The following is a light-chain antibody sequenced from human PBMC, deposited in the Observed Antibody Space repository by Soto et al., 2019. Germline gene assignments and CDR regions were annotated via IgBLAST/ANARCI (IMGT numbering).Light chain of an antibody. CDR2: GAS. CDR3: QPYGSSPPYT. J-gene: IGKJ2*01. Sequence: EIVLTQSPGILSLSPGERATLSCRASQSVSSSYLAWYQQKPGQAPRLLIYGASNRATGIPDRFSASGSKTTVTLTISRLEPEDFAVYYCQPYGSSPPYTFGQGTKLEIK. V-gene: IGKV3-20*01. CDR1: QSVSSSY.